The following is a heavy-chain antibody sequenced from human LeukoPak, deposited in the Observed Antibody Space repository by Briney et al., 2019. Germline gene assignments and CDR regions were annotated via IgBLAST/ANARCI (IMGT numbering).Heavy chain of an antibody. CDR2: IKQDGSET. CDR1: GFTFTNYW. V-gene: IGHV3-7*04. D-gene: IGHD5-12*01. Sequence: GGSLRLSCAASGFTFTNYWMTWVRQAPGKGLEWVANIKQDGSETYYVDPVKGRFTISRDNAKNSLYLQMNSLTAEDTAVYYCVRGASGYAAFDFWGKGTGVPVFS. CDR3: VRGASGYAAFDF. J-gene: IGHJ3*01.